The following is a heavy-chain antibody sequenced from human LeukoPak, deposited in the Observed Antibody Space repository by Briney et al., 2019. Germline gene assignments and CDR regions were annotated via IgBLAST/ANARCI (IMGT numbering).Heavy chain of an antibody. J-gene: IGHJ6*03. CDR3: ARSLPYDFWSGYYNYYYYMDV. CDR1: GGSISSYY. D-gene: IGHD3-3*01. CDR2: IYYSGST. Sequence: PSETLSLTCTVSGGSISSYYWSWIRQPPGKGLEWIGYIYYSGSTNYNPSLKRRVTISVDTSKNQFSLKLSSVTAADTAVYYCARSLPYDFWSGYYNYYYYMDVWGKGTTVTVSS. V-gene: IGHV4-59*01.